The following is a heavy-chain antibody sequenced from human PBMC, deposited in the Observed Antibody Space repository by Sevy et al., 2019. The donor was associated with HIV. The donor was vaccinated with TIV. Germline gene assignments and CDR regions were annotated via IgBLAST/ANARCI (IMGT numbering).Heavy chain of an antibody. J-gene: IGHJ6*02. CDR2: ISDGGGTT. Sequence: GGSLRLSCAASGFTFRNYVMNWVRQPPGKGLEWVSVISDGGGTTYYADSVKGRFTISRDDAKKSLFLQMNSLRADDTAVYYCATNVAVTSDYGLDVWGQGTTVTVSS. CDR3: ATNVAVTSDYGLDV. D-gene: IGHD2-21*02. V-gene: IGHV3-23*01. CDR1: GFTFRNYV.